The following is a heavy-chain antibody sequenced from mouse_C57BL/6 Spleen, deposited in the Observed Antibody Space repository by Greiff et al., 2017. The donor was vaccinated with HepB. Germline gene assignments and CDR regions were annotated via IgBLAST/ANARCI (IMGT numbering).Heavy chain of an antibody. J-gene: IGHJ2*01. V-gene: IGHV3-6*01. CDR2: ISYDGSN. D-gene: IGHD1-1*01. CDR1: GYSITSGYY. Sequence: DVQLQESGPGLVKPSQSLSLTCSVTGYSITSGYYWNWIRQFPGNKLEWMGYISYDGSNNYNPSLKNRISITRDTSKNQFFLKLNSVTTEDTATYYCARGILRSYFDYWGQGTTLTVSS. CDR3: ARGILRSYFDY.